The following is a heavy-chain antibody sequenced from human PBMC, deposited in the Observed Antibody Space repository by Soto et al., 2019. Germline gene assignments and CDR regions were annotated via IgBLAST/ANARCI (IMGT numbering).Heavy chain of an antibody. Sequence: ASETLSLTCTVSCGSISSGGYYWSWIRQHPGKGLEWIGYIYYSGSTYYNPSLKSRVTISVDTSKNQFSLKLSSVTAADTAVYYCASIAGYSGYDFDYYGMDVWGQGTTVTVSS. CDR3: ASIAGYSGYDFDYYGMDV. CDR1: CGSISSGGYY. CDR2: IYYSGST. J-gene: IGHJ6*02. V-gene: IGHV4-31*03. D-gene: IGHD5-12*01.